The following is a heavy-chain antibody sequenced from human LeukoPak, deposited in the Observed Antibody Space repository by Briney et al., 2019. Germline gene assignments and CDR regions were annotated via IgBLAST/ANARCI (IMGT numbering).Heavy chain of an antibody. D-gene: IGHD2-8*01. V-gene: IGHV3-23*01. Sequence: GSLRLSCAASGFTFSSYAMSWVRQAPGKGLEWVSGFTRNDETTSYADSVKGRFTISRDNSKNTLYLQMSSLRAEDTAVYYCAKVKVVGYSTFDYWGQGALVTVSS. CDR2: FTRNDETT. J-gene: IGHJ4*02. CDR3: AKVKVVGYSTFDY. CDR1: GFTFSSYA.